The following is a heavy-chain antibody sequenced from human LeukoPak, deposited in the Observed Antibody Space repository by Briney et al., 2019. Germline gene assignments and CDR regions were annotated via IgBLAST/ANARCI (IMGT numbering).Heavy chain of an antibody. J-gene: IGHJ6*03. CDR1: GYTFTSYD. V-gene: IGHV1-8*01. CDR2: MNPNSGNT. Sequence: ASVKVSCKASGYTFTSYDINWVRQATGQGLEWMGWMNPNSGNTGYAQKFQGRVTMTRNTSISTAYMELSSLRSEDTAVYYCARGHRSTMARGIRRYYYYMDVWGKGTTVTVSS. D-gene: IGHD3-10*01. CDR3: ARGHRSTMARGIRRYYYYMDV.